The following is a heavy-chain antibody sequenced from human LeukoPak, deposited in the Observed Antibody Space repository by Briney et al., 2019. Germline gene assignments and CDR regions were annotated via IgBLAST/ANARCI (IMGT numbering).Heavy chain of an antibody. J-gene: IGHJ5*02. CDR2: INHSGST. CDR1: GGSFSGYY. D-gene: IGHD1-26*01. Sequence: PSETLSLTCAVYGGSFSGYYWSWIRQPPGKGLEWIGEINHSGSTNYNPSLKSRVTISVDTSKNQFSLKLSSVTAADTAVYYCAREPLRAESRWFDPWGQGTLVTVSS. CDR3: AREPLRAESRWFDP. V-gene: IGHV4-34*01.